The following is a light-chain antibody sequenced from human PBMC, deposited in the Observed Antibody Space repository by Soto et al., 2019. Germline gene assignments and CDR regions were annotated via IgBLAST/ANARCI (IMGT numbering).Light chain of an antibody. V-gene: IGKV3-20*01. CDR1: QSVSSSY. Sequence: EIVVTQTPGTMSLSPGERATLSCRASQSVSSSYLAWYQQKPGQAPRIVIYGASSRATGIPDRFSGSGSGTDLTLTISRLEPEDFAVYYCQQYGSSPVTFGQGTRLEIK. J-gene: IGKJ5*01. CDR3: QQYGSSPVT. CDR2: GAS.